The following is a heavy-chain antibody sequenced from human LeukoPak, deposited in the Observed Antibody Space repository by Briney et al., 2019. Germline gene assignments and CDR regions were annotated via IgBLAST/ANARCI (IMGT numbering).Heavy chain of an antibody. J-gene: IGHJ4*02. Sequence: PSETLSLTCTVSGGSISSYYWSWIRQPPGKGLEWIGYIYYSGSTNYNPSLKSRVTISVDTSKNQFSLKLSSVTAADTAVYYCAREPGYSYGPNFDYWGQGTLVTVSS. V-gene: IGHV4-59*12. CDR2: IYYSGST. CDR3: AREPGYSYGPNFDY. D-gene: IGHD5-18*01. CDR1: GGSISSYY.